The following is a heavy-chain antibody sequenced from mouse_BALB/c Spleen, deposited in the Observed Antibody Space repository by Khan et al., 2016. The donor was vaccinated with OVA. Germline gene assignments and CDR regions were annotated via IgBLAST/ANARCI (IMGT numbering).Heavy chain of an antibody. Sequence: EVELVASGGGLVQPGGSLRLSCATSGFTFTDYYMSWVRQPPGKALEWLGFIRNKANGYTTEYSASVKGRFTISRDNSQSILYLQMNTLRAEDSATYYCARDGYSFAYWGQGTLVTVSA. J-gene: IGHJ3*01. D-gene: IGHD2-3*01. CDR3: ARDGYSFAY. CDR2: IRNKANGYTT. V-gene: IGHV7-3*02. CDR1: GFTFTDYY.